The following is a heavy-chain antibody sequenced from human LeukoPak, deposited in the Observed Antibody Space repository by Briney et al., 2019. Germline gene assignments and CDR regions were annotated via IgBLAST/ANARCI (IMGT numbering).Heavy chain of an antibody. CDR1: GGSMNNRDYY. V-gene: IGHV4-30-4*02. CDR2: IYYSGST. J-gene: IGHJ3*02. D-gene: IGHD2-8*01. Sequence: SETLSLTCTVSGGSMNNRDYYWSWIRQPPGKGLEWLGYIYYSGSTYYNPSLKSRITISEDTPKNQFSLKLKSVTAADTAVYYCAREPPVCTNGVCYTSGYAFDIWGQGTMVTVSS. CDR3: AREPPVCTNGVCYTSGYAFDI.